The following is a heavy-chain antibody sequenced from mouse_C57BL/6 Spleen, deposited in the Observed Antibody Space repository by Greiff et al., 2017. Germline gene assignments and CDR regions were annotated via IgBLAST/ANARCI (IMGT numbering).Heavy chain of an antibody. V-gene: IGHV5-6*01. D-gene: IGHD2-5*01. CDR3: ARGGSNYDAMDY. J-gene: IGHJ4*01. CDR1: GFTFSSYG. Sequence: EVKLVESGGDLVKPGGSLKLSCAASGFTFSSYGMSWVRQTPDKRLEWVATISSGGSYTYYPDSVKGRFTISRDNAKNTLYLQMSSLKSDDTAMYYCARGGSNYDAMDYWGQGTSVTVSS. CDR2: ISSGGSYT.